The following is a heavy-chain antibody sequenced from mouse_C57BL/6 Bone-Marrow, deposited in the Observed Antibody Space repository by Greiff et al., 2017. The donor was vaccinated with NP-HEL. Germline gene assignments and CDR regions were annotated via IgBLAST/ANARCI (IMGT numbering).Heavy chain of an antibody. V-gene: IGHV1-26*01. CDR2: INPNNGGT. CDR1: GYTFTDYY. Sequence: EVQLQQSGPELVKPGASVKISCKASGYTFTDYYMNWVKQSHGKSLEWIGDINPNNGGTSYNQKFKGKATLTVDKSSSTAYMELRSLTSEDSAVYYCAWRITTVVATRGYYFDYWGQGTTLTVSS. CDR3: AWRITTVVATRGYYFDY. J-gene: IGHJ2*01. D-gene: IGHD1-1*01.